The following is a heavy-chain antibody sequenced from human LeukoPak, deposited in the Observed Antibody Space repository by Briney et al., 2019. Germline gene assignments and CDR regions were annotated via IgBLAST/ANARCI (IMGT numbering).Heavy chain of an antibody. CDR1: GFTFSDYY. J-gene: IGHJ3*02. Sequence: PGGSLRLSCAASGFTFSDYYMSWIRQAPGKGLEWVSYIDGSSSRINHADSVKGRFTISRDNAKNSLFLQMNSLTVEDTAVYYCASRVAFDIWGLGTMVTVSS. CDR3: ASRVAFDI. CDR2: IDGSSSRI. V-gene: IGHV3-11*01. D-gene: IGHD3-3*01.